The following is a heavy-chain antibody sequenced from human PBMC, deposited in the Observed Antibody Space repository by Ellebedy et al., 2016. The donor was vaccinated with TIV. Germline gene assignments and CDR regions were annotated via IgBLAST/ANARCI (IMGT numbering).Heavy chain of an antibody. CDR1: GFTFSSYS. Sequence: GGSLRLSXAASGFTFSSYSMNWVRQAPGKGLEWVSSISSSSSYIYYADSVKGRFTISRDNAKNSLYLQMNSLRAEDTAVYYCARAAVNKYWYFDLWGRGTLVTVSS. D-gene: IGHD1/OR15-1a*01. J-gene: IGHJ2*01. CDR2: ISSSSSYI. V-gene: IGHV3-21*01. CDR3: ARAAVNKYWYFDL.